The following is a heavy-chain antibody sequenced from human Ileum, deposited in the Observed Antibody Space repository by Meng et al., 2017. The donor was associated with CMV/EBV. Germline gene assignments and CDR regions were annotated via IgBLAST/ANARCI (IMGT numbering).Heavy chain of an antibody. J-gene: IGHJ4*02. Sequence: VQPVESGAEGKKPGASGKVSCKASGYKFSDYYIHWVRQAPGQGLEWMGRIYPNSGGTINAQKFQGRITMTRDTPITTAYMELSSLTSDDTAVYYCTTDCAGGACYGRAFDYWGQGSLVTVSS. CDR2: IYPNSGGT. CDR3: TTDCAGGACYGRAFDY. D-gene: IGHD2-8*02. V-gene: IGHV1-2*06. CDR1: GYKFSDYY.